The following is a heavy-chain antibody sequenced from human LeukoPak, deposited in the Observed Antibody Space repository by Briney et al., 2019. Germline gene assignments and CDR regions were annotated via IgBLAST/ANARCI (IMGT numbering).Heavy chain of an antibody. Sequence: ASVKVSCKASGYTFTSYYMRWVRQAPGQGLEWMGIINPSGGSTSYAQKFQGRVTMTRDMSTSTVYMELSSLRSEDTAVYYCAREGGYNARFDYWGQGTLVNVSS. CDR2: INPSGGST. CDR3: AREGGYNARFDY. J-gene: IGHJ4*02. D-gene: IGHD5-24*01. CDR1: GYTFTSYY. V-gene: IGHV1-46*01.